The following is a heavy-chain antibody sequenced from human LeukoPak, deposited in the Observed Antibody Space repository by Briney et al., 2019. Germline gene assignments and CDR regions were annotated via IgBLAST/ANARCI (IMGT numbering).Heavy chain of an antibody. J-gene: IGHJ4*02. CDR2: ISWNSGSI. CDR1: GFTFDDYA. CDR3: ASTHDY. V-gene: IGHV3-9*01. Sequence: PGGSLRLSCAASGFTFDDYAMHWVRQAPGKGLEWVSGISWNSGSIGYADSVKGRFTISRDNAKNSLYLQMNSLRAEDTALYYCASTHDYWGQGTLVTVSS.